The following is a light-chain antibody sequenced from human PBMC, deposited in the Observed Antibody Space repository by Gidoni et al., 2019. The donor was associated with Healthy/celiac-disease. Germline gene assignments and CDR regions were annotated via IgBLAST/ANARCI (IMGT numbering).Light chain of an antibody. J-gene: IGLJ2*01. CDR2: QDS. V-gene: IGLV3-1*01. CDR1: KLGDKY. CDR3: QGWDSITDVV. Sequence: YELTQTPSVSVSPEQTASITCSGDKLGDKYACWYHQKPGQSPVLVLYQDSKRPSGIPERFSVSYSGNTATLTISGTQAMDDADYYCQGWDSITDVVFGGGTKLTVL.